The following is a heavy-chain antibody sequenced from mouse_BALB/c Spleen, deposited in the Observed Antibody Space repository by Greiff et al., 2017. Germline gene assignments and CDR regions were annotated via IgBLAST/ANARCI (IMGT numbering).Heavy chain of an antibody. CDR3: ARGITHYYAMDY. D-gene: IGHD1-1*01. Sequence: EVQLVESGGGLVKPGGSLKLSCAASGFTFSDYYMYWVRQTPEKRLEWVATISDGGSYTYYPDSVKGRFTISRDNAKNNLYLQMSSLKSEDTAMYYCARGITHYYAMDYWGQGTSVTVSS. CDR2: ISDGGSYT. J-gene: IGHJ4*01. CDR1: GFTFSDYY. V-gene: IGHV5-4*02.